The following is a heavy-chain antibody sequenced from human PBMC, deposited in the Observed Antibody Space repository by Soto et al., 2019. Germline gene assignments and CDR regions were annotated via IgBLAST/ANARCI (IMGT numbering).Heavy chain of an antibody. D-gene: IGHD3-22*01. CDR1: GLTLTDAW. CDR2: LKSKTNGGTA. J-gene: IGHJ4*02. CDR3: AYCRDSRAVHFDS. Sequence: EVQLVESGGGLVKPGESLRLSCTASGLTLTDAWMKWVRQAPGKGLEWVGRLKSKTNGGTADYAAPVRGRFTILRDDSKNMLYLQMNSLKTEDTAVYYCAYCRDSRAVHFDSWGQGTLVTVSS. V-gene: IGHV3-15*07.